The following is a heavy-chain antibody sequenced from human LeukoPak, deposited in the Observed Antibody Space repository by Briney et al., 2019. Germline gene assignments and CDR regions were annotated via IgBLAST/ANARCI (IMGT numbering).Heavy chain of an antibody. CDR1: GFTFSDHY. CDR3: ARPPESGGNVFDI. D-gene: IGHD3-16*01. CDR2: MRNKANSYTT. J-gene: IGHJ3*02. Sequence: PGGSLRLSCVASGFTFSDHYIDWVRQAPGKGLEWVGRMRNKANSYTTENAASVKGRLTLSRDDSKRLVFLQLNSLKIEDTAVYYCARPPESGGNVFDIWGQGTMVTVSS. V-gene: IGHV3-72*01.